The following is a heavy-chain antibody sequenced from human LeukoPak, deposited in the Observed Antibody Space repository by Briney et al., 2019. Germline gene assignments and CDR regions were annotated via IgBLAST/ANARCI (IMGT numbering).Heavy chain of an antibody. Sequence: GGSLRLSCEASGLTFSSHCMHWVRQAPGKGLEWVAVVAGDGGAKFYADSVGGRFTISRDNSRNTALLQLNSLRTEDTAVYYCAKEALWGSWYFDYWGRGALVTVSS. CDR2: VAGDGGAK. CDR3: AKEALWGSWYFDY. D-gene: IGHD3-16*01. CDR1: GLTFSSHC. V-gene: IGHV3-30*18. J-gene: IGHJ4*02.